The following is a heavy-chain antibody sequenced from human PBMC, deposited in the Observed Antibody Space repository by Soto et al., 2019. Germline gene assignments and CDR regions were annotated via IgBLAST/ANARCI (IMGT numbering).Heavy chain of an antibody. CDR2: ISGRGGTT. CDR3: AKRDTTSPRGAFDI. Sequence: QAGGSLRLSCAASGFTFSNFAMNWVRQAPGKGLEWVSGISGRGGTTYYADSVQGRFTISRDNSKNTLYLQMNSLRAEDTALYYCAKRDTTSPRGAFDIWGQGTMVTVSS. V-gene: IGHV3-23*01. J-gene: IGHJ3*02. D-gene: IGHD2-2*01. CDR1: GFTFSNFA.